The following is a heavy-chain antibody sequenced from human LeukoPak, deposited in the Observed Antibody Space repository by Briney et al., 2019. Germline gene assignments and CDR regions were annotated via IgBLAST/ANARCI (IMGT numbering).Heavy chain of an antibody. CDR2: IYYSGST. V-gene: IGHV4-31*03. CDR3: ARDRSSSQHPNWFDP. Sequence: PSETRSLTCTVSGGSISSGGYYWSWIRQHPGKGLEWIGYIYYSGSTYYNPSLKSRVTISVDTSKNQFSLKLSSVTAADTAVYYCARDRSSSQHPNWFDPWGQGTLVTVSS. CDR1: GGSISSGGYY. D-gene: IGHD6-6*01. J-gene: IGHJ5*02.